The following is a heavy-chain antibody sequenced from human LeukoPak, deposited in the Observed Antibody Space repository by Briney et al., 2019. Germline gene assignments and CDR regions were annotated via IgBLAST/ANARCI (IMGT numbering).Heavy chain of an antibody. CDR1: GYTLTSYG. J-gene: IGHJ4*02. CDR3: ARDLTGRIVVVPAAKDDY. CDR2: ISAYNGNT. D-gene: IGHD2-2*01. V-gene: IGHV1-18*01. Sequence: ASVKVSCKASGYTLTSYGISWVRQAPGQGLEWMGWISAYNGNTNYAQKLQGRVTMTTDTSTSTAYMELRSLRSDDTAVYYCARDLTGRIVVVPAAKDDYWGQGTLVTVSS.